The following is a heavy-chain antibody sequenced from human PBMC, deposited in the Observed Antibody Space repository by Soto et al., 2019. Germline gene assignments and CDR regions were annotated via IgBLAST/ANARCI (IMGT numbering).Heavy chain of an antibody. J-gene: IGHJ6*02. V-gene: IGHV5-51*01. CDR1: EGRCAGYG. Sequence: VVPLRFWCRGAEGRCAGYGGGRVLQMPGKGLEWMGIIYPGDSDTRYSPSFQGQVTISADKSISTAYLQWSSLKASDTAMYYCARQKSLYYYYGMDVWGQGTTVTVS. CDR3: ARQKSLYYYYGMDV. CDR2: IYPGDSDT.